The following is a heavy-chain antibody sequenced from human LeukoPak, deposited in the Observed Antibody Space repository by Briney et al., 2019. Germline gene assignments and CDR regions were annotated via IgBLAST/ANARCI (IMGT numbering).Heavy chain of an antibody. CDR1: GFTFTNYA. CDR2: ISSSGSTT. Sequence: GGSLRLSCAASGFTFTNYAMSWVRQAPGKGLEWVSYISSSGSTTHYADSVKGRFTISRDNAKNSLYLQMNSLRAEDTAVYYCARDRTQYGSGSYSNWFDPWGQGTLVTVSS. J-gene: IGHJ5*02. D-gene: IGHD3-10*01. V-gene: IGHV3-48*04. CDR3: ARDRTQYGSGSYSNWFDP.